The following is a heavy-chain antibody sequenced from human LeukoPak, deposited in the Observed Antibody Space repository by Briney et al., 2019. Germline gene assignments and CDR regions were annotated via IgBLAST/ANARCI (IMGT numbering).Heavy chain of an antibody. CDR3: ARELFDFDY. J-gene: IGHJ4*02. Sequence: GGSLRLSCAASGFTFSSYAMSWARQAPGKGLEWVSEITGSGGSTYYADSVKGRFTISRDNSKNTLYLQMNSLRAEDTAIYYCARELFDFDYWGQGTLVTVSS. CDR2: ITGSGGST. CDR1: GFTFSSYA. V-gene: IGHV3-23*01. D-gene: IGHD3-10*01.